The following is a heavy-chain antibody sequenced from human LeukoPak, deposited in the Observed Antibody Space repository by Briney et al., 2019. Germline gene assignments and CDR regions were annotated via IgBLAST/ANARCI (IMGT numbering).Heavy chain of an antibody. CDR1: GFIFSTYD. CDR3: ATARHGYNSGHYYFDY. V-gene: IGHV3-33*01. J-gene: IGHJ4*02. Sequence: GGSLKLSCAASGFIFSTYDMHWVRQAAGKGLEWVAVIWYDGSDKYYADSVKGRFTISRDNSKNTLYLQMNSLRAEDTAIYYCATARHGYNSGHYYFDYWGQGTLVTVSS. D-gene: IGHD5-24*01. CDR2: IWYDGSDK.